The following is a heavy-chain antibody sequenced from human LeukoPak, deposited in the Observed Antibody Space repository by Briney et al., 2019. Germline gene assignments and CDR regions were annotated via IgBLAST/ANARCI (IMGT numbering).Heavy chain of an antibody. Sequence: ASVKVSFKASGCTLTSYTISWVRQAPAQGLEWVGWISAYNGNTKYAKKFQGRVTLTTDTSTSTDYMDLRRLRSDDTAVYYCARGLGVPYYDSFGYYADYWGQGTLVTVSS. J-gene: IGHJ4*02. V-gene: IGHV1-18*01. CDR1: GCTLTSYT. CDR2: ISAYNGNT. CDR3: ARGLGVPYYDSFGYYADY. D-gene: IGHD3-22*01.